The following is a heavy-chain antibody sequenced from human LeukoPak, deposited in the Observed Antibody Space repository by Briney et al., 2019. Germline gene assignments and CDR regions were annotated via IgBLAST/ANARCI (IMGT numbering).Heavy chain of an antibody. J-gene: IGHJ6*03. CDR3: ARGGYCTNGVCYRPHFFYYYMDV. CDR2: INHSGGT. Sequence: PSETLSLTCAVYGGSFSGYYWSWIRQPPGKGLEWIGEINHSGGTNYNPSLQSRVTISLDTSKSQFSLKLSSVTAADTAVYYCARGGYCTNGVCYRPHFFYYYMDVWGKGTTVTVSS. D-gene: IGHD2-8*01. V-gene: IGHV4-34*01. CDR1: GGSFSGYY.